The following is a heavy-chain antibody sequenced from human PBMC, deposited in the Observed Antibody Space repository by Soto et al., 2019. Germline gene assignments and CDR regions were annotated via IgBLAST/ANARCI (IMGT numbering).Heavy chain of an antibody. CDR2: MNPNSGNT. V-gene: IGHV1-8*01. D-gene: IGHD5-12*01. CDR3: AKSRGASLGFAP. CDR1: GYTFTSYD. J-gene: IGHJ5*02. Sequence: QVQLVQSGAEVKKPGASVKVSCKASGYTFTSYDINWVRQATGQGLEWMGWMNPNSGNTGYAQKFQCRVTMTRTTSISTSYMELSSLRSEDTAVYYCAKSRGASLGFAPWGQGTLVTVSS.